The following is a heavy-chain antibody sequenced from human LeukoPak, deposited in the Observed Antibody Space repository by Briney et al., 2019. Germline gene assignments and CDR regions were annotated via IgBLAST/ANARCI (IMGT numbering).Heavy chain of an antibody. CDR1: GGTFSSYA. J-gene: IGHJ5*02. CDR2: IIPIFGTA. V-gene: IGHV1-69*13. D-gene: IGHD3-10*01. CDR3: ARDEGRDYYGSGSYYNVFWFDP. Sequence: SVKVSCKASGGTFSSYAISWVRQAPGQGLEWMGGIIPIFGTANYAQKFQGRVTITADESTSTAYMELSSLRSEDTAVYYCARDEGRDYYGSGSYYNVFWFDPWGQGTLVTVSS.